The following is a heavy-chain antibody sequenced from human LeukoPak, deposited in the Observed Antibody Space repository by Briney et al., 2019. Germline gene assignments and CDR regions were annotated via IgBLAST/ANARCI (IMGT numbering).Heavy chain of an antibody. V-gene: IGHV1-2*06. Sequence: ASVKVSCKASGYTFTGYYMHWVRQAPGQGLECMGRINPNSGGTNYAQKFQGRVTMTRDTSISTAYMELSRLRSADTTVYYCSRGGTFQGQLVAFDIWGQGTLVTVSS. D-gene: IGHD3-16*01. CDR2: INPNSGGT. CDR3: SRGGTFQGQLVAFDI. J-gene: IGHJ4*03. CDR1: GYTFTGYY.